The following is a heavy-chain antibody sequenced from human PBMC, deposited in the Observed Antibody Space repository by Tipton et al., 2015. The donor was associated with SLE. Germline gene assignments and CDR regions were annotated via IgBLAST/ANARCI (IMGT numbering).Heavy chain of an antibody. V-gene: IGHV3-21*03. Sequence: SLRLSCAASGFTFSSYTMNWVRQAPGKGLEWVASISTSRTYIYYADSVKGRFTISRDNAEKSLFLQMNSLRAEDTAVYYRAKGLSPRDAFDIWGQGTMVTVSS. CDR3: AKGLSPRDAFDI. CDR2: ISTSRTYI. J-gene: IGHJ3*02. CDR1: GFTFSSYT.